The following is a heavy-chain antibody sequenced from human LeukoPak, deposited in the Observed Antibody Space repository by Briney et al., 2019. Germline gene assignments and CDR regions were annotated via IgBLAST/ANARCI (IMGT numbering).Heavy chain of an antibody. V-gene: IGHV3-23*01. Sequence: GGSLRLSCAASGSIFSNYAMTWVRQAPGKGLEWVSVISGSGTTTYYADSVKGRFTISRDNSKNTLYLQMNSLRADDTAVYFCASEVWVQFPNWGQGTLVTVSS. CDR2: ISGSGTTT. D-gene: IGHD5-24*01. CDR3: ASEVWVQFPN. J-gene: IGHJ4*02. CDR1: GSIFSNYA.